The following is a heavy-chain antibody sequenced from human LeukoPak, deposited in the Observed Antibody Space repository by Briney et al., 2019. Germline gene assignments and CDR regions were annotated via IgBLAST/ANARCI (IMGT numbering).Heavy chain of an antibody. V-gene: IGHV4-59*08. Sequence: SETLSLTCTVSGGSINYYYWSWIRQPPGKVLEWIGYMNSRGSTNYNPSLKSRVTISVDLSRSHFSLNLTSVTAADTAVYYCARHYDSTGYPLDHWGQGTLVTVSS. D-gene: IGHD3-22*01. CDR2: MNSRGST. CDR1: GGSINYYY. CDR3: ARHYDSTGYPLDH. J-gene: IGHJ5*02.